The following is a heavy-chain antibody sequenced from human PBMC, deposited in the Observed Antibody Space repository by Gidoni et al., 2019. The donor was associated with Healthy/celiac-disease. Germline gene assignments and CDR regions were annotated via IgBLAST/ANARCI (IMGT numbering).Heavy chain of an antibody. J-gene: IGHJ4*02. CDR1: VFTFSSYA. Sequence: EVQLLESGGGLVQPGGSLRLSCAASVFTFSSYAMSWVRQAPGKGLGWVSAISGSGGSTYYADSVKGRFTISRDNSKNTLYLQMNSLRAEDTAVYYCASNYYGSGRPPRYYWGQGTLVTVSS. CDR3: ASNYYGSGRPPRYY. CDR2: ISGSGGST. V-gene: IGHV3-23*01. D-gene: IGHD3-10*01.